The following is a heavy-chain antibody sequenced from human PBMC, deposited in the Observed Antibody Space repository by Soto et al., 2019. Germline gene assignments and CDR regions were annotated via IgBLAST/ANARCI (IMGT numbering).Heavy chain of an antibody. D-gene: IGHD3-10*01. CDR1: GFSFSDYF. CDR2: ISSSSSYI. CDR3: ARDKSYYGSGGYSYFDY. V-gene: IGHV3-21*06. Sequence: GGSLRLSCAASGFSFSDYFMNWVRQAPGKGLEWVSAISSSSSYIYYAESVKGRFTISRDNAKNSLYLHMNNLKAADTAVYYCARDKSYYGSGGYSYFDYWGQGA. J-gene: IGHJ4*02.